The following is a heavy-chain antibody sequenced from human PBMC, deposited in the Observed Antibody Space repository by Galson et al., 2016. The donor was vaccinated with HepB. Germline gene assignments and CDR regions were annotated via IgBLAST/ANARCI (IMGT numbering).Heavy chain of an antibody. D-gene: IGHD3-9*01. J-gene: IGHJ4*02. CDR3: ARGPHLYDILTGYDKGFLDY. Sequence: SVKVSCKASGYTFTNYAMNWVRQAPGHGLEWMGWINTNIGNPTYAQGFTGRFVFSLDTSVSTAYLQIGRLKAEDTAVYYCARGPHLYDILTGYDKGFLDYWGRGTLVTVSS. CDR2: INTNIGNP. CDR1: GYTFTNYA. V-gene: IGHV7-4-1*01.